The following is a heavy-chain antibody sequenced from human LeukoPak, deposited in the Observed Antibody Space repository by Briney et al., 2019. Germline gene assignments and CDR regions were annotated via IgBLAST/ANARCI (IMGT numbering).Heavy chain of an antibody. CDR2: ISYDGSNK. D-gene: IGHD6-19*01. CDR1: GFTFSSYA. J-gene: IGHJ5*02. Sequence: GGSLRLSCAASGFTFSSYAMHWVRQAPGKGLEWVAVISYDGSNKHYADSVKGRFTISRDNSKNTLYLQMNSLRAEDTAVYYCAREKGPQQWLVRWFDPWGQGTLVTVSS. V-gene: IGHV3-30*04. CDR3: AREKGPQQWLVRWFDP.